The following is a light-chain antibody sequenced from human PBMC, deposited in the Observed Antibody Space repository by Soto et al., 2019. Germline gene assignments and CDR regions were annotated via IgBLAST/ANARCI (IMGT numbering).Light chain of an antibody. CDR1: QSVDSSY. CDR2: GAS. V-gene: IGKV3-20*01. J-gene: IGKJ4*01. Sequence: EIVLTQSPGTLSLSPGERATLSCRASQSVDSSYLAWYQQKPGQAPRLLIYGASSRATGIPDRFSGSGSGTDFTLTISRLEPEDYAVYHCQHYGRTPLTFGGGTKVDIK. CDR3: QHYGRTPLT.